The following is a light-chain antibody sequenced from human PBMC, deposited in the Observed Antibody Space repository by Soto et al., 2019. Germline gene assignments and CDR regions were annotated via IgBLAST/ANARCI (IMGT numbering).Light chain of an antibody. V-gene: IGKV1-12*01. CDR1: QDISSW. CDR3: QQANSFPLT. Sequence: DIQMTQSPSSVSASVGDRVTITCRASQDISSWLSWYQQKPGKAPKLLIYAASSLHSGVPARFSGSDSGTDFTLTISSVQPEDSATYYCQQANSFPLTFGGGTKVEI. J-gene: IGKJ4*01. CDR2: AAS.